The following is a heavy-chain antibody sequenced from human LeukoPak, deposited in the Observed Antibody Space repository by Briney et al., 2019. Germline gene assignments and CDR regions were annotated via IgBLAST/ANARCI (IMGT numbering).Heavy chain of an antibody. Sequence: SETLSLTCTVSGGSISSSSYYWGWVRQPPGKGLEWIGSIYYSGSTYYNPTLKSRVTISVDTSKNQFSPKLSSVTAADTAVYYCARDAGHQLSRWYYYAMDVWGQGTTVTVSS. J-gene: IGHJ6*02. CDR3: ARDAGHQLSRWYYYAMDV. CDR1: GGSISSSSYY. CDR2: IYYSGST. V-gene: IGHV4-39*07. D-gene: IGHD2-2*01.